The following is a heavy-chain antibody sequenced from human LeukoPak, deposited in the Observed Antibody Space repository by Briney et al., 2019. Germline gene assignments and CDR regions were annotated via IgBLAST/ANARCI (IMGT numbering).Heavy chain of an antibody. D-gene: IGHD3-22*01. J-gene: IGHJ4*02. CDR3: AKDASMRVVVIAYYFDY. V-gene: IGHV3-23*01. CDR2: ISGSGGST. CDR1: GFTFSSYG. Sequence: QAGGSLRLSCAASGFTFSSYGMSWVRQAPGKGLEWVSAISGSGGSTYYADSVKGRFTISRDNSKNTLYLQMNSLRAEDTAVYYCAKDASMRVVVIAYYFDYWGQGTLVTVSS.